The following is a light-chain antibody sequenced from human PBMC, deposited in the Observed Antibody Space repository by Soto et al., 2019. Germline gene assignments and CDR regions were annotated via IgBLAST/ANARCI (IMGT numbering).Light chain of an antibody. V-gene: IGKV3-15*01. Sequence: VMPQYQDTLSLSPGERATLSCRASQSVSSKLVWYQQKPGQAPRFLIYGASTRATGIPARFRGSGSGTEFTLTIDSLQSGDFAVYYCQQYNDWPPAFGGGTKVDI. CDR3: QQYNDWPPA. J-gene: IGKJ4*01. CDR2: GAS. CDR1: QSVSSK.